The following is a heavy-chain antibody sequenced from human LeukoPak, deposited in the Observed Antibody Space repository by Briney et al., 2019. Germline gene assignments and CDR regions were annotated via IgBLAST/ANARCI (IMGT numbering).Heavy chain of an antibody. CDR1: GFTFSSYG. CDR3: AREVGATTQRFEY. J-gene: IGHJ4*02. D-gene: IGHD1-26*01. Sequence: GGSLRLSCAASGFTFSSYGMHWVRQAPGKGLEWVAVIWYDGSNKYYADSVKGRFTISRDNSKNTLYLQMNSLRAEDTAVYCCAREVGATTQRFEYWGQGTLVTVSS. V-gene: IGHV3-33*01. CDR2: IWYDGSNK.